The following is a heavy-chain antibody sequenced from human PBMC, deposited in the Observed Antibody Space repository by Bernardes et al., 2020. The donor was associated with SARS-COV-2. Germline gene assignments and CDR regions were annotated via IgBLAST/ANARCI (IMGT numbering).Heavy chain of an antibody. CDR3: AIDVAGEHST. CDR2: IDNYGSTI. D-gene: IGHD3-16*01. CDR1: GYTFSSFW. Sequence: SLSLSCAASGYTFSSFWMHWVRQAPGKGLVWVSRIDNYGSTINYADSVKGRFTISRDNSRNTLYLQMNNLRAEDTAVYYCAIDVAGEHSTWGQGTLVTVSS. J-gene: IGHJ5*02. V-gene: IGHV3-74*01.